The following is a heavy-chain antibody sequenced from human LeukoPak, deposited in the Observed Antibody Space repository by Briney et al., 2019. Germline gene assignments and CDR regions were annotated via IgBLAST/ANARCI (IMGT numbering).Heavy chain of an antibody. CDR2: IYHSGST. V-gene: IGHV4-38-2*02. Sequence: PSETLSLTCTVSGYFISSGHYWGWIRQPPGKGLEWIGNIYHSGSTHCNPSLKTRVTVSVDTPKNQFSLKLSSVTAADTAVYYCARCFGSGAYEDYWGQGILVTVSS. CDR1: GYFISSGHY. CDR3: ARCFGSGAYEDY. D-gene: IGHD3-10*01. J-gene: IGHJ4*02.